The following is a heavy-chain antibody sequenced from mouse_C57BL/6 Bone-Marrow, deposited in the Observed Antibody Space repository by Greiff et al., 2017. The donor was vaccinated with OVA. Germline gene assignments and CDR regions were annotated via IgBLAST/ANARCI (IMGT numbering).Heavy chain of an antibody. Sequence: VQLQQSGAELARPGASVKLSCKASGYTFTSYGISWVKQRTGQGLEWIGEIYPRSGNTYYNEKFKGKATLTADKASSTAYMELRSLTSEDSAVYFCARSGIYYYGSSYYWFAYWGQGTLVTVSA. J-gene: IGHJ3*01. D-gene: IGHD1-1*01. CDR3: ARSGIYYYGSSYYWFAY. CDR1: GYTFTSYG. CDR2: IYPRSGNT. V-gene: IGHV1-81*01.